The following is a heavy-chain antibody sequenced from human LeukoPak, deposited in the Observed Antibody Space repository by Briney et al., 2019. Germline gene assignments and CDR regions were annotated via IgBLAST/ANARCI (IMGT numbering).Heavy chain of an antibody. CDR1: GFTFSSYA. CDR2: ISGSGGST. Sequence: GGSLRLSCAASGFTFSSYAMSWVRQAPGKGLEWVSAISGSGGSTYYADSVKGRFTISRDNAKNSLYLQLNSLRAEDTAVFYCARFGGLNDHILTDASMDYYGMDVWGQGTTVSVSS. CDR3: ARFGGLNDHILTDASMDYYGMDV. D-gene: IGHD3-9*01. V-gene: IGHV3-23*01. J-gene: IGHJ6*02.